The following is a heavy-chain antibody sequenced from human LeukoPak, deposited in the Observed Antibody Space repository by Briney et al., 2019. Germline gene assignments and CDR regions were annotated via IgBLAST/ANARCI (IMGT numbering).Heavy chain of an antibody. CDR2: ISGSGGST. J-gene: IGHJ4*02. Sequence: GGTLRLSCAASGFTFSSYGMSWVRQAPGKGLEWVSAISGSGGSTYYADSVKGRFTISRDNSKNTLYLQMNSLRAEDTAVYYCAKAGSYSSGWYYFDYWGQGTLVTVSS. CDR1: GFTFSSYG. D-gene: IGHD6-19*01. V-gene: IGHV3-23*01. CDR3: AKAGSYSSGWYYFDY.